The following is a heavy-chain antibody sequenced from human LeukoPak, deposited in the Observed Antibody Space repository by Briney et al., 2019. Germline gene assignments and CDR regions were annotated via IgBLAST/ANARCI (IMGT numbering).Heavy chain of an antibody. CDR1: GYTFNAYY. CDR3: ARDNSVGDYAWWFDP. CDR2: INPNSGGS. D-gene: IGHD1-26*01. Sequence: ASVKVSCKTSGYTFNAYYMHWVRQAPGQGLEWMGWINPNSGGSNYAQKFQGRVTMTRDMSTSTDYMELSNLRSEDTAVYYCARDNSVGDYAWWFDPWGQGTLVTVSS. J-gene: IGHJ5*02. V-gene: IGHV1-2*02.